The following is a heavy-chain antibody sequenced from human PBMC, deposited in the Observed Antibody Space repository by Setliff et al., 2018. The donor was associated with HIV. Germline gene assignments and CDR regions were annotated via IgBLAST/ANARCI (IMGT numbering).Heavy chain of an antibody. J-gene: IGHJ3*01. CDR2: IYYSGST. Sequence: LSLTCTVSGGSISSSSYYWGWIRQPPGKGLEWLGTIYYSGSTYYNPSLKSRVTLSVDTSKNPFSLKLSSVTAVDTAVYDCAKHDSRGPRSAFYLWGRGTMVTVS. CDR3: AKHDSRGPRSAFYL. CDR1: GGSISSSSYY. D-gene: IGHD2-21*01. V-gene: IGHV4-39*01.